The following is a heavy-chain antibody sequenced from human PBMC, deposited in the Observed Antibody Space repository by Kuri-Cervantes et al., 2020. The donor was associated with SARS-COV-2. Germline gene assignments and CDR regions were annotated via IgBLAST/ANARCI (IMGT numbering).Heavy chain of an antibody. V-gene: IGHV4-38-2*02. Sequence: SETLSLTCAVSGYSISSGYYWGWIRQPPGKGLEWIGSIYHSGSTYYNPSLKSRVTMSVDTSNNQLSLKLNSVTAADTAVYYCAREGYCSSVSCFLFDYWGQGMLVTVSS. CDR1: GYSISSGYY. CDR3: AREGYCSSVSCFLFDY. J-gene: IGHJ4*02. CDR2: IYHSGST. D-gene: IGHD2-2*01.